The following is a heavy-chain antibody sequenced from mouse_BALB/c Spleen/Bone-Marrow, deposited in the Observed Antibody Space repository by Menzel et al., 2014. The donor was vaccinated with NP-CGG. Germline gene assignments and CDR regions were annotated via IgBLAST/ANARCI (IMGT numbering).Heavy chain of an antibody. CDR1: GFTFTDYY. J-gene: IGHJ2*01. Sequence: EVKAEESGGGLVQPGGSLRLSCATSGFTFTDYYMNWVRQPPGKALEWLAFIRNKAYGYTTEYSASVKGRFTISRDNSQNILYLQMNTLRAEDSATYYCARDMGGLLFDSWGQGTTLSVSS. D-gene: IGHD1-1*01. CDR2: IRNKAYGYTT. V-gene: IGHV7-3*02. CDR3: ARDMGGLLFDS.